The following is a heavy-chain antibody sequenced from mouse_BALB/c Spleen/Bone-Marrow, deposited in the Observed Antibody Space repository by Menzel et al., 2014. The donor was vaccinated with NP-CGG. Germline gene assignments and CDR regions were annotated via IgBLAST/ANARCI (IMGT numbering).Heavy chain of an antibody. CDR3: APYYYGRWFAN. CDR1: GFNIKDTY. CDR2: IDPADGDT. V-gene: IGHV14-3*02. J-gene: IGHJ3*01. D-gene: IGHD1-1*01. Sequence: EVQLQESGAELVKPGASVKLSCTASGFNIKDTYMHWVKQRPDQGLEWIGRIDPADGDTRYDPKFQGKATITADTSSDTAYLQLSSLTSEDTAVYYCAPYYYGRWFANWGQGTLVTVSA.